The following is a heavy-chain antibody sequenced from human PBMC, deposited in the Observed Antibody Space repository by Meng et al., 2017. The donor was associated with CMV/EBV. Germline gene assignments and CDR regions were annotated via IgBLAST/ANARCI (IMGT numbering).Heavy chain of an antibody. D-gene: IGHD4-23*01. V-gene: IGHV4-34*01. CDR1: GGSFSGYY. CDR3: ARDYGGNSEWYFDL. J-gene: IGHJ2*01. Sequence: VYGGSFSGYYWSWIRQPPGKGLEWIGEINHSGSTNYNPSLKSRVTISVDTSKNQFSLKLSSVTAADTAVYYCARDYGGNSEWYFDLWGRGTLVTVSS. CDR2: INHSGST.